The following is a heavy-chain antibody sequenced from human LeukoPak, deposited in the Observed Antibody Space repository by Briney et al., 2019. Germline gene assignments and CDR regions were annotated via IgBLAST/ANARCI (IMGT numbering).Heavy chain of an antibody. J-gene: IGHJ4*02. CDR2: ISYDGSNK. V-gene: IGHV3-30*04. CDR1: GFTFSSYA. CDR3: ARDSLIVVVPAFDY. D-gene: IGHD2-2*01. Sequence: PGGSLRLSCAASGFTFSSYAMHWVRQAPGKGLXXXAVISYDGSNKYYADSVKGRFTISRDNSKNTLYLQMNSLRAEDTAVYYCARDSLIVVVPAFDYWGQGTLVTVSS.